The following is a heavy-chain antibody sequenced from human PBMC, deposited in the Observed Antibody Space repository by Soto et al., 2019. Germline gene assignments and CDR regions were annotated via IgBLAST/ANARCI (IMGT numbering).Heavy chain of an antibody. J-gene: IGHJ4*02. Sequence: PSETLSLTCTVSGGSISSYYWSWIRQPPGKGLEWIGYIYYSGSTYYNPSLQSRVTISVDTSKNQFSLKLSSVTAADTAVYYWAREPLPDYGDSYYFDYWGQGTLVTVPQ. CDR1: GGSISSYY. CDR3: AREPLPDYGDSYYFDY. V-gene: IGHV4-59*12. CDR2: IYYSGST. D-gene: IGHD4-17*01.